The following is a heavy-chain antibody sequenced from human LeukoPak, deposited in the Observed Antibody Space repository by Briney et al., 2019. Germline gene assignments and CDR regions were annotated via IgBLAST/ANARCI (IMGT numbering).Heavy chain of an antibody. Sequence: ASVKVSCKASGYAFTGYYMHWVRQAPGQGLEWMGWINPNSGGTNYAQKFQGRVTMTRDTSISTAYMELSRLRSDDTAVYYCATMIWFGELYGMDVWGQGTTVTVSS. V-gene: IGHV1-2*02. CDR3: ATMIWFGELYGMDV. D-gene: IGHD3-10*01. CDR1: GYAFTGYY. J-gene: IGHJ6*02. CDR2: INPNSGGT.